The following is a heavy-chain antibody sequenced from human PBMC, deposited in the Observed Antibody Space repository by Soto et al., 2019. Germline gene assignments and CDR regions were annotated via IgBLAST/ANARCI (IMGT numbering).Heavy chain of an antibody. CDR1: GGSFSGYY. J-gene: IGHJ6*03. CDR2: INHSGST. V-gene: IGHV4-34*01. Sequence: SETLSLTCAVYGGSFSGYYWSWIRQPPGKGLEWIGEINHSGSTNYNPSLKSRVTISVDTSKNQFSLKLSSVTAADTAVYYCARGSLGYCSGGSCYSVSDYMDVWGKGTTVTVSS. CDR3: ARGSLGYCSGGSCYSVSDYMDV. D-gene: IGHD2-15*01.